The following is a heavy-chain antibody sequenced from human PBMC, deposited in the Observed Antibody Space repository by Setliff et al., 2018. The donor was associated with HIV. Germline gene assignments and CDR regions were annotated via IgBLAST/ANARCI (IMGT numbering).Heavy chain of an antibody. CDR3: ARVGPFEFDSSGYAEF. CDR2: ISGYNGHT. Sequence: ASVKVSCKASGYTFSSFAMSWVRRAPGQGLEWVAWISGYNGHTNYAQRFQGRVTVTTDTSTSTAYMELRSLRSDDTAVYFCARVGPFEFDSSGYAEFWGQGTPVTVSS. D-gene: IGHD3-22*01. CDR1: GYTFSSFA. J-gene: IGHJ4*02. V-gene: IGHV1-18*01.